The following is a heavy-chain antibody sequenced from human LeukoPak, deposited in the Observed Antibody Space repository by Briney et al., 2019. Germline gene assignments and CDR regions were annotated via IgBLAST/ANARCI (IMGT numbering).Heavy chain of an antibody. J-gene: IGHJ6*02. CDR2: INPNSGGI. D-gene: IGHD3-10*01. Sequence: ASVKVCCKASGYTFTGYYMHWVRQAPGQGLGWMRWINPNSGGINYAQKFQGWVTMTRDTSISTAYMELSRLRSDDTAVYYCARDRSPVGELLGDYYYYYGMDVWGQGTSVTVSS. CDR3: ARDRSPVGELLGDYYYYYGMDV. CDR1: GYTFTGYY. V-gene: IGHV1-2*04.